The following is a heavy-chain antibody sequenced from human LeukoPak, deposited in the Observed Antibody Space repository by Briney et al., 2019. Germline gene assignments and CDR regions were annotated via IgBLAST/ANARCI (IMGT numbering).Heavy chain of an antibody. D-gene: IGHD3-22*01. CDR2: INPNSGGT. CDR3: ASLYYDSSGTFDY. CDR1: GYTFTGYY. J-gene: IGHJ4*02. Sequence: ASVKVSCKASGYTFTGYYMHWVRQAPGQGLEWMGWINPNSGGTNSAQKFQGRVTMTRDTSISTAYMELSSLKSDDTAVYYCASLYYDSSGTFDYWGQGTLVTVS. V-gene: IGHV1-2*02.